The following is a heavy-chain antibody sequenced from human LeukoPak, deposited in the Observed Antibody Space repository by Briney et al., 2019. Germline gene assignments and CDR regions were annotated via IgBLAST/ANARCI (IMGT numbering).Heavy chain of an antibody. CDR2: INPSGGST. CDR1: GYTFTSYY. J-gene: IGHJ4*02. CDR3: ARDRARLPATAIGEMGFDY. V-gene: IGHV1-46*01. Sequence: ASVKVSCKASGYTFTSYYMHWVRQAPGQGLEWMGIINPSGGSTSYAQKFQGRVTMTRDTSTSTVYMELSSLRSEDTAVYYCARDRARLPATAIGEMGFDYWGQGTLVTVSS. D-gene: IGHD2-2*02.